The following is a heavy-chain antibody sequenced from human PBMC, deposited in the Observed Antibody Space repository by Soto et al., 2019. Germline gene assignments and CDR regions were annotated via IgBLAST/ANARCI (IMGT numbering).Heavy chain of an antibody. V-gene: IGHV4-4*02. D-gene: IGHD2-8*01. Sequence: SETLSLTCAVSGGSLSSSSWWSWFRRPPGKSLEWLGEIFYSGSTKYNPSLNTRVTISADQSKNDFSLRLSSVTAADTAVYYCVHHGGVAYYHDFWGQG. CDR1: GGSLSSSSW. CDR3: VHHGGVAYYHDF. J-gene: IGHJ4*02. CDR2: IFYSGST.